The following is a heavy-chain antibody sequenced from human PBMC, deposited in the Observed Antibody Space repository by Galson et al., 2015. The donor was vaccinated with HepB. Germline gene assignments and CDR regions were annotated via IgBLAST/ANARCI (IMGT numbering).Heavy chain of an antibody. V-gene: IGHV3-9*01. Sequence: SLRLSCAASGFTFDDYAMHWVRQAPGKGLEWVSGISWNSGSIGYADSVKGRFTISRDNAKNSLYLQMNSLRAEDTALYYCAKDRRRWAAMASLDYWGQGTLVTVSS. J-gene: IGHJ4*02. CDR3: AKDRRRWAAMASLDY. CDR2: ISWNSGSI. CDR1: GFTFDDYA. D-gene: IGHD5-18*01.